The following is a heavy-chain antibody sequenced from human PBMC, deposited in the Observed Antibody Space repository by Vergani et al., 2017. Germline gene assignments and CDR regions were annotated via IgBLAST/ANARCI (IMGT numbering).Heavy chain of an antibody. D-gene: IGHD3-22*01. CDR1: GFTFSTKA. J-gene: IGHJ4*02. Sequence: EVQLLESGGGLVQPGGSLRLSFAASGFTFSTKAMTWFRQPPGKGLEWVSTIRSDGGSTYYADSVKGRFTISRDNSKNTLSLQMNSLTAEETAIYYCAGPQGTSAYYYGGFDYWGQGILVTVSS. CDR2: IRSDGGST. V-gene: IGHV3-23*01. CDR3: AGPQGTSAYYYGGFDY.